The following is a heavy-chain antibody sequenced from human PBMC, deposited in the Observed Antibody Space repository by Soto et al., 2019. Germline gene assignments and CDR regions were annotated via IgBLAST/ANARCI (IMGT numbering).Heavy chain of an antibody. J-gene: IGHJ3*02. V-gene: IGHV1-69*13. CDR2: FIPIFDAS. D-gene: IGHD3-10*01. CDR3: ATKAESYGFDI. Sequence: ASVKVSCKASGGTFSNYPINWVRQAPGQGLEWMGGFIPIFDASTYAQNFRGRVTITADESTTTAYMELSDLRSEDTAMYYCATKAESYGFDIWGQGTLVTVSS. CDR1: GGTFSNYP.